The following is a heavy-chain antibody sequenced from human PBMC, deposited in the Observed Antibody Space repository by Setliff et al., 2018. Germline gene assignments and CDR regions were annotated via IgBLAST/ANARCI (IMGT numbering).Heavy chain of an antibody. CDR2: IYYSGST. D-gene: IGHD2-15*01. J-gene: IGHJ4*02. CDR1: GGSISSSSYY. Sequence: SETLSLTCIVSGGSISSSSYYWGWIRQPPGKGLEWIGNIYYSGSTYYNPSLKSRVTISVDTSKNQFSLKLSSVTAADTAVYYCGRAIYCSSGGCSFDYWGQGTLVTVSS. CDR3: GRAIYCSSGGCSFDY. V-gene: IGHV4-39*07.